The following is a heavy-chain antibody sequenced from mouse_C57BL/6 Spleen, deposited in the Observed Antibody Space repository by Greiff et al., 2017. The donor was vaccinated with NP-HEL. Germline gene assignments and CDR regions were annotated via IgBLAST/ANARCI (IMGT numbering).Heavy chain of an antibody. D-gene: IGHD2-5*01. V-gene: IGHV1-61*01. Sequence: QVQLQQPGAELVRPGSSVKLSCKASGYTFTSYWMDWVKQRPGQGLEWIGNIYPSDSETHYNQKFKDKATLTVDKSSITAYMPLSSLTSEDSAVYYCARRRYSTFAYWGQGTLVTVSA. CDR1: GYTFTSYW. CDR3: ARRRYSTFAY. CDR2: IYPSDSET. J-gene: IGHJ3*01.